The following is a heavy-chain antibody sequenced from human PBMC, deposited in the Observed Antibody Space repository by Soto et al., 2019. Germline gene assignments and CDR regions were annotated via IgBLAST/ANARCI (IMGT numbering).Heavy chain of an antibody. V-gene: IGHV1-69*01. CDR2: IIPIYGSP. D-gene: IGHD2-2*01. J-gene: IGHJ5*01. CDR1: GSPLSSYS. Sequence: VQLVQSGAEVKRPGSSVRVSCKAYGSPLSSYSISWVRQAPGQGLEWMGGIIPIYGSPNYAKNFQGRVTISADEYTNTAYMEVSSLRFDDTAVFYCARAGRASADSWFDSWGQGTLVTVSS. CDR3: ARAGRASADSWFDS.